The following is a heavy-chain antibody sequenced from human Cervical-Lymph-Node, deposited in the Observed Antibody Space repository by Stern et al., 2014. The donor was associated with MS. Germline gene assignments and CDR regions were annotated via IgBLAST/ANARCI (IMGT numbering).Heavy chain of an antibody. CDR1: GYTFTDCY. CDR3: VRGGYVDGRTKGPPY. J-gene: IGHJ4*02. Sequence: VHLVESGAEVKKPGASVKVSCKASGYTFTDCYIHWVRQAPGQGLEWMGWINPNSGVTVYAQKFQGRVTVTTDTSISTAYMELSSLRSDDTAVYYSVRGGYVDGRTKGPPYWGQGTLVTVSS. CDR2: INPNSGVT. V-gene: IGHV1-2*02. D-gene: IGHD1-1*01.